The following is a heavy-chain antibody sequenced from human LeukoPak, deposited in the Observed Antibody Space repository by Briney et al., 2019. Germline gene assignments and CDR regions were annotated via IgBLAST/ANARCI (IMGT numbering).Heavy chain of an antibody. CDR2: ISGSGGST. CDR1: GLTFSSYA. CDR3: ALLVVPAGY. D-gene: IGHD2-2*01. Sequence: PGGSLRLSCAASGLTFSSYAMSWVRQAPGKGLGWVSAISGSGGSTYYADSVKGRFTISRDNSKNTLYLQMNSLRAEDTAVYYCALLVVPAGYWGQGTLVTVSS. J-gene: IGHJ4*02. V-gene: IGHV3-23*01.